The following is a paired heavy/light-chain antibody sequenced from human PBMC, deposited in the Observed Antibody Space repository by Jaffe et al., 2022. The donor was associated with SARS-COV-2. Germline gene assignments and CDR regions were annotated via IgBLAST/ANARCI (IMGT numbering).Light chain of an antibody. CDR3: QKYNSVPFT. V-gene: IGKV1-27*01. J-gene: IGKJ3*01. CDR1: QGISNY. CDR2: AAS. Sequence: DIQMTQSPSSLSASVGDRVTITCRASQGISNYLAWYQQKPGKVPKLLIYAASTLQSGVPSRFSGSGSGTDFTLTISSLQPEDVATYYCQKYNSVPFTFGPGTKVDI.
Heavy chain of an antibody. D-gene: IGHD3-3*01. CDR3: AKDANDDFWGGPHVYYSHFGLDV. Sequence: QVQLVESGGGVVQPGGSLRLSCSASRFTFTNYGMHWVRQAPGKGLEWVAVISFDGTTKYYADSVKGRFTISRDNSKNTLYLEMNSLRSEDTAVFYCAKDANDDFWGGPHVYYSHFGLDVWGQGTTVTVSS. CDR1: RFTFTNYG. CDR2: ISFDGTTK. V-gene: IGHV3-30*18. J-gene: IGHJ6*02.